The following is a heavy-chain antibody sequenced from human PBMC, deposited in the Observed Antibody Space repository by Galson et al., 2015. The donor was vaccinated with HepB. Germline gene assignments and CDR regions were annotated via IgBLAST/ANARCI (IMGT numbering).Heavy chain of an antibody. Sequence: SLRLSCAASGFTFSSYGMNWVRQAPGKGLQWVSSSSSKSGYRYYAASLKRRFTISRDNAKNSLFLQMNSLRGDDTAVYYCARGSYCGGDCYSDDAFDIWGQGTMVTVSS. CDR1: GFTFSSYG. CDR3: ARGSYCGGDCYSDDAFDI. D-gene: IGHD2-21*02. J-gene: IGHJ3*02. V-gene: IGHV3-21*01. CDR2: SSSKSGYR.